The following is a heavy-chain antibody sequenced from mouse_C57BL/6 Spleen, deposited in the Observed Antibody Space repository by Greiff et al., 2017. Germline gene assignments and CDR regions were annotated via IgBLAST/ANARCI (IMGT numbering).Heavy chain of an antibody. CDR1: GFSLTSYA. CDR2: IWTGGGT. Sequence: QVQLQQSGPGLVAPSQSLSITCTVSGFSLTSYAISWVRQPPGKGLEWLGVIWTGGGTNYNSALKSRLSISKDNSKSQVFLKMNSLQTDDTARYYCARLLVTRGSSSYYAMDYWGQGTSVTVSS. V-gene: IGHV2-9-1*01. CDR3: ARLLVTRGSSSYYAMDY. D-gene: IGHD2-5*01. J-gene: IGHJ4*01.